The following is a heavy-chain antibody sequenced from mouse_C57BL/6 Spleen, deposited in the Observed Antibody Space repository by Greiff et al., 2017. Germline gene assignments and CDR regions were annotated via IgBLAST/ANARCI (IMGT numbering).Heavy chain of an antibody. J-gene: IGHJ2*01. CDR1: GYAFSSYW. Sequence: VQGVESGAELVKPGASVKISCKASGYAFSSYWLNWVKQRPGKGLEWIGQIYPGDGDTNYNGKFKGKATLTAYKSSSTAYMQLNSLTSEDSAVYFCARDDYDGVDYWGQGTTLTVSS. V-gene: IGHV1-80*01. D-gene: IGHD2-4*01. CDR3: ARDDYDGVDY. CDR2: IYPGDGDT.